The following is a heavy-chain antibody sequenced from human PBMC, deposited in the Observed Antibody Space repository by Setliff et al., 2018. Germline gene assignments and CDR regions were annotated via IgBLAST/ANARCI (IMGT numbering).Heavy chain of an antibody. J-gene: IGHJ6*03. CDR3: ARAPDSGTYYNLYPYYNDV. CDR1: GGSISGYY. V-gene: IGHV4-59*08. D-gene: IGHD1-26*01. CDR2: IYSSGSI. Sequence: PSETLPLTCNVSGGSISGYYWSWIRQPPGKGLEWIGNIYSSGSIKYNPSLRSRVTISVDTVKNQFSLRLSSLTAADTAVYYCARAPDSGTYYNLYPYYNDVWGKGTTVTVSS.